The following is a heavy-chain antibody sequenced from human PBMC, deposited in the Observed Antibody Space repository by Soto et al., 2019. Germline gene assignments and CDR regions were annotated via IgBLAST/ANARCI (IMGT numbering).Heavy chain of an antibody. CDR3: AKAQYYYYGMDV. J-gene: IGHJ6*02. CDR1: GFTFDDSA. V-gene: IGHV3-9*01. Sequence: PGGSLRLSCAASGFTFDDSAMHWVRQAPGKGLEWVSGISWNSGSIGYADSVKGRFTISRDNAKNSLYLQMNSLRAEDTALYYCAKAQYYYYGMDVWGQGTTVTV. CDR2: ISWNSGSI.